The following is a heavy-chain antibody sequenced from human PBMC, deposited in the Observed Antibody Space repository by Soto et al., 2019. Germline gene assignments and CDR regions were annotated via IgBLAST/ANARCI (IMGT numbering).Heavy chain of an antibody. Sequence: ASVKVSCKASGYTFTGYYMHWVRQAPGQGLEWMGWINPNSGGTNYAQKFQGWVTMTRDTSISTAYMELSRLRSDDTAVYYCAKDPIAEAGPAGRYGMDVWGQGTTVTV. D-gene: IGHD6-19*01. CDR2: INPNSGGT. V-gene: IGHV1-2*04. CDR1: GYTFTGYY. J-gene: IGHJ6*02. CDR3: AKDPIAEAGPAGRYGMDV.